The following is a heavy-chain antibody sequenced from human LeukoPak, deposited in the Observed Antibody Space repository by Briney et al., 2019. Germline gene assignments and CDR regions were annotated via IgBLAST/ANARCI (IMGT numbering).Heavy chain of an antibody. CDR3: ARASFNVVFGNWFDP. CDR2: VYYSGST. V-gene: IGHV4-39*01. Sequence: NPSETLSLTCTVSSGSIGSSSNYWGWIRQAPGKGLEWIGNVYYSGSTFYNPSLKSRVTISVDTSKNQFSLKLRSVTAADTATYYCARASFNVVFGNWFDPWGQGTLVTVSS. D-gene: IGHD2-8*01. J-gene: IGHJ5*02. CDR1: SGSIGSSSNY.